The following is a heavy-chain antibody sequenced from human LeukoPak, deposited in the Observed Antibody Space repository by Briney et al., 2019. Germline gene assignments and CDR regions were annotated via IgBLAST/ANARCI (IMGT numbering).Heavy chain of an antibody. V-gene: IGHV4-39*01. J-gene: IGHJ1*01. CDR1: GYSVSRSDSY. D-gene: IGHD3-22*01. Sequence: SETLSLTCSVSGYSVSRSDSYWDWIRQPPGKGLEWIGTIYHSGRTYYSPSLKSRVTMSVDPSNSQFSLNLRSVTAADTAVYYCARRRYYDGSGYLEWGQGTLLSVSS. CDR2: IYHSGRT. CDR3: ARRRYYDGSGYLE.